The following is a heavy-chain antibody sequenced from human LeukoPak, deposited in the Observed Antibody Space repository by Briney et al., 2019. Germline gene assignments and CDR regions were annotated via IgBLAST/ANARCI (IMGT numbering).Heavy chain of an antibody. Sequence: PGGSLRLSCAASGFTFSDSHMSWIRQAPGKGLEWVSFIMDSGKITHYADSVKGRFTISRDNARNSLHLQMNSLRAEDTAVYYCTREFFDYIRGNYLTDSWGQGTLVTVSS. V-gene: IGHV3-11*01. D-gene: IGHD3-16*02. J-gene: IGHJ5*01. CDR2: IMDSGKIT. CDR3: TREFFDYIRGNYLTDS. CDR1: GFTFSDSH.